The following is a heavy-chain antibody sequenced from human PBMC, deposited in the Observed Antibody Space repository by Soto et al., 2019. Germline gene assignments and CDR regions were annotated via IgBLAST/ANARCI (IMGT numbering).Heavy chain of an antibody. CDR1: GFTCSNYA. CDR3: ARNTIPLPHY. D-gene: IGHD1-1*01. V-gene: IGHV3-23*01. Sequence: EVQLLDSGGGLVQPGGSLRLSCAASGFTCSNYAMSWVRQAPGKGLELVSAISSSGDSPYYADSVKGRFTVSRDNSKNTLYLQMNSLRVEDTAIYYFARNTIPLPHYWGQGTLVTVSS. CDR2: ISSSGDSP. J-gene: IGHJ4*02.